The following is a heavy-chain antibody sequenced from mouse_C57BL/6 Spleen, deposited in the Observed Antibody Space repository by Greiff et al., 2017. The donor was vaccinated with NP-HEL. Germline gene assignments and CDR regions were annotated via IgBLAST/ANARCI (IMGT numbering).Heavy chain of an antibody. CDR3: ARWGLRQGFAY. CDR1: GYAFSSSW. D-gene: IGHD2-4*01. Sequence: VQRVESGPELVKPGASVKISCKASGYAFSSSWMNWVKQRPGKGLEWIGRIYPGDGDTNYNGKFKGKATLTADKSSSTAYMQLSSLTSEDSAVYFCARWGLRQGFAYWGQGTLVTVSA. J-gene: IGHJ3*01. CDR2: IYPGDGDT. V-gene: IGHV1-82*01.